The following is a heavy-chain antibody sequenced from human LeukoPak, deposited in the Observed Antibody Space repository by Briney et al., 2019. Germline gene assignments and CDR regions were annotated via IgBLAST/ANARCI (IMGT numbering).Heavy chain of an antibody. CDR3: AKSGYDAARVYFDS. CDR2: MNPNSGNT. V-gene: IGHV1-8*01. J-gene: IGHJ4*02. Sequence: ASVKVSCKASGYTFTSYDINWVRQATGQGLEWMGWMNPNSGNTGYAQKFQGRVTMTRNTSISTAYMELSSLRSEDTAIYYCAKSGYDAARVYFDSWGQGTLVTVSS. D-gene: IGHD5-12*01. CDR1: GYTFTSYD.